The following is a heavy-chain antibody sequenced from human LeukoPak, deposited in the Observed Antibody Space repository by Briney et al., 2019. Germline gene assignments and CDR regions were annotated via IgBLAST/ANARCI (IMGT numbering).Heavy chain of an antibody. D-gene: IGHD3-10*01. Sequence: GGSLKLSCAASGFTFSSYSMNWVRQAPGKGLEWVSSISSSSSYIYYADSVKGRFTISRDNAKNSLYLQMNSLRAEDTAVYYCARAYYGSGSYYQQRFDYWGQGTLVTVSS. CDR1: GFTFSSYS. J-gene: IGHJ4*02. CDR2: ISSSSSYI. CDR3: ARAYYGSGSYYQQRFDY. V-gene: IGHV3-21*01.